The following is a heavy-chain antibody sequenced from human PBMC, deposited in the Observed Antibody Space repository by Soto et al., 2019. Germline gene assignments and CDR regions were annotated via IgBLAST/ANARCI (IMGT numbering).Heavy chain of an antibody. CDR2: INDRGSI. CDR1: GGSFSGYY. CDR3: ARESHDILTGPPWVWYFDL. D-gene: IGHD3-9*01. V-gene: IGHV4-34*01. J-gene: IGHJ2*01. Sequence: QVQLQQWGAGPLRPLETLSLTCGVSGGSFSGYYWAWIRQSPGKGLEWIGEINDRGSINYNPCLKSRVSSSVGTSKNRCCLNLRSVTAAYTAVYYCARESHDILTGPPWVWYFDLWGRGTLVTVSS.